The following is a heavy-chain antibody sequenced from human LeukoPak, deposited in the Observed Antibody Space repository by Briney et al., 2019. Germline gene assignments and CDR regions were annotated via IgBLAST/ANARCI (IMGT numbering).Heavy chain of an antibody. CDR1: GGTFSSYA. CDR2: IIPILGIA. CDR3: ARVGTKGFDP. D-gene: IGHD2-8*01. J-gene: IGHJ5*02. Sequence: GSSVKVSCKASGGTFSSYAISWVRQAPGQGLEWMGRIIPILGIANYAQKFQGRVTITADKSTSTAYMELSSLRSEGTAVYYCARVGTKGFDPWGQGTLVTVSS. V-gene: IGHV1-69*04.